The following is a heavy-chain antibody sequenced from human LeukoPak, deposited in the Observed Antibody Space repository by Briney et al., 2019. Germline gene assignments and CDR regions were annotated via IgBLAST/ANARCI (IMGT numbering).Heavy chain of an antibody. V-gene: IGHV4-59*12. CDR3: ARLLRVGYCSTTSCNWFDP. J-gene: IGHJ5*02. Sequence: PSETLSLTCTVSGGSISNKYWSWIRQPPGKGLEWIGYIYYSGSTNYNPSLKSRVTILVDTSKNQFSLKLSSVTAADTAVYYCARLLRVGYCSTTSCNWFDPWGQGTLVTVSS. CDR1: GGSISNKY. CDR2: IYYSGST. D-gene: IGHD2-2*03.